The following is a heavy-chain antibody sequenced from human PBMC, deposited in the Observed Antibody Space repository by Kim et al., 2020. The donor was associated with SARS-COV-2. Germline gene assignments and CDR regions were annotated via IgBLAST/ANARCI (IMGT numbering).Heavy chain of an antibody. Sequence: SETLSLTCTVSGGSISSYYWSWIRQPAGKGLEWIGRIYTSGSTNYNPSLKSRVTMSVDTSKNQFSLKLSSVTAADTAVYYCARDPIFWYSSGWTWYFDLWGRGTLVTVSS. CDR2: IYTSGST. V-gene: IGHV4-4*07. CDR3: ARDPIFWYSSGWTWYFDL. J-gene: IGHJ2*01. D-gene: IGHD6-19*01. CDR1: GGSISSYY.